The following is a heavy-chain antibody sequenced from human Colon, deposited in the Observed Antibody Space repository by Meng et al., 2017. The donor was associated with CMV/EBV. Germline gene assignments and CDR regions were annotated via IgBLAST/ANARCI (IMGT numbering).Heavy chain of an antibody. Sequence: GGSLRLSCAASGFTFSSYSMNWVRQAPGKGLEWVSSISSSSSYIYFADSVKGRFTISRDNAKNSLYLQMNSLRAEDTAVYYCATGSYYDFWSGYSRNYYYYGMDVWGQGTTVTVSS. CDR3: ATGSYYDFWSGYSRNYYYYGMDV. J-gene: IGHJ6*02. CDR2: ISSSSSYI. D-gene: IGHD3-3*01. CDR1: GFTFSSYS. V-gene: IGHV3-21*01.